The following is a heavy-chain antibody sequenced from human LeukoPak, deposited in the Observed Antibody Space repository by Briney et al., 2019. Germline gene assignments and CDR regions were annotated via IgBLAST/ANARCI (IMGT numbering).Heavy chain of an antibody. D-gene: IGHD1-14*01. V-gene: IGHV3-21*06. Sequence: KPGGSLRLSCTASGLTFSTSGFNWVRQAPGKGLEWVASIGPTGSDRYHADSIKGRFTISRDNDNNFLYLQMNSLRAEDTAVYYCATETNGRHYDYWGQGTLLTVSS. CDR1: GLTFSTSG. J-gene: IGHJ4*02. CDR2: IGPTGSDR. CDR3: ATETNGRHYDY.